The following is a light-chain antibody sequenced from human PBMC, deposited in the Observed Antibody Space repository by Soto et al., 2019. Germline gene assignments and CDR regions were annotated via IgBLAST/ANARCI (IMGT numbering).Light chain of an antibody. CDR3: CSFAGSYTV. CDR2: DVN. V-gene: IGLV2-11*01. J-gene: IGLJ2*01. Sequence: QSALIQPRSVSGSPGQSVTISCTGTRRELGAYNYVSWYQQHPGKAPKLMIYDVNRRPSGVPDRFSGSKSGNTASLTISGLQAEDEADYYCCSFAGSYTVFGGGTKLTVL. CDR1: RRELGAYNY.